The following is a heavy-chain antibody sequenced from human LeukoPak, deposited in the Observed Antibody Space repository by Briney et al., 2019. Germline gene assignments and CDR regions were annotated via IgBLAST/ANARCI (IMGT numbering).Heavy chain of an antibody. Sequence: GESLRLSCAASGFTVSSNYMSWVRQAPGKGLEWVSVIYSGGSAYYADSVKGRFTISRDNSKNTLYLQMNSLRAEDTAVYYCARLYSSGLDYWGQGTLVTVSS. D-gene: IGHD6-19*01. J-gene: IGHJ4*01. V-gene: IGHV3-53*01. CDR1: GFTVSSNY. CDR3: ARLYSSGLDY. CDR2: IYSGGSA.